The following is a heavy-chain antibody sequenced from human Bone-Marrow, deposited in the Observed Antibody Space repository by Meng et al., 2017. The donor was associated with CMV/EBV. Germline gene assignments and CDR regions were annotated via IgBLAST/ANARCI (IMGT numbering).Heavy chain of an antibody. J-gene: IGHJ6*02. D-gene: IGHD2-2*03. V-gene: IGHV3-23*01. CDR3: AKDFSVDPQLGYGMNV. CDR2: FSGNGGTT. Sequence: GESLKISCAASGFTFSHYAMTWVRQAPGKGLEWVSSFSGNGGTTYYADSVKGRFTISRDDSTSTLYLQMKSLRVEDTAIYYCAKDFSVDPQLGYGMNVWGQGTSVTVSS. CDR1: GFTFSHYA.